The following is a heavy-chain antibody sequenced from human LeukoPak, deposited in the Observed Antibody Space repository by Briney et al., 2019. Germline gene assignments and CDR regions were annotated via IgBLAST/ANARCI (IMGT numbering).Heavy chain of an antibody. CDR3: ARVQWELLSNYYYYYMDV. V-gene: IGHV3-48*03. CDR1: GFTFSSYE. CDR2: ISSSGSTI. Sequence: GGSLRLSCAASGFTFSSYEMNWVRQAPGKGLEWVSYISSSGSTIYYADSVKGRFTISRDNAKNSLYLQMNSLRAEDTAVYYCARVQWELLSNYYYYYMDVWGKGTTVTISS. D-gene: IGHD1-26*01. J-gene: IGHJ6*03.